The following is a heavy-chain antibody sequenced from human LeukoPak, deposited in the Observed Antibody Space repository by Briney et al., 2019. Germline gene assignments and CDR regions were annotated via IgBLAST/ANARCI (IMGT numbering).Heavy chain of an antibody. Sequence: GGSLRLSCAASGFTFSSYSMNWVRQAPGKGLEWVSSISSSSSYTYYADSVKGRFTISRDNAKNSLYLQMNSLRAEDTAVYYCARVTGSPTWGQGTLVTVSS. V-gene: IGHV3-21*01. CDR3: ARVTGSPT. CDR2: ISSSSSYT. J-gene: IGHJ5*02. CDR1: GFTFSSYS. D-gene: IGHD3-9*01.